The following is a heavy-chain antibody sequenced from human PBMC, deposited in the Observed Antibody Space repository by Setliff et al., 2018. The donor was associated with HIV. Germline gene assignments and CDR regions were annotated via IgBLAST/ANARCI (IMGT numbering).Heavy chain of an antibody. J-gene: IGHJ4*02. CDR3: ASGEPYYYDSTGYSGNYFDY. CDR2: IYYRGST. Sequence: SETLSLTCGVSGYSMSSGYYWAWVRQPPGKGLEWIGNIYYRGSTYYDLSLKSRVTISVDKSKNQFSLKLASVTAADTAVYYCASGEPYYYDSTGYSGNYFDYWGQGTLVTVSS. CDR1: GYSMSSGYY. V-gene: IGHV4-38-2*01. D-gene: IGHD3-22*01.